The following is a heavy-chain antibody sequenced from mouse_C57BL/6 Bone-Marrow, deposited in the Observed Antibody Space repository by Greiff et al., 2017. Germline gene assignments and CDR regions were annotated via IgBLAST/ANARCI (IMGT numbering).Heavy chain of an antibody. CDR1: GFTFSSYT. J-gene: IGHJ2*01. CDR3: ARHDWEGYYFDY. Sequence: EVKVVESGGGLVKPGGSLKLSCAASGFTFSSYTMSWVRQTPEKRLEWVATISGGGGNTYYPDSVKGRFTISRDNAKNTLYLQMSSLRSEDTALYYCARHDWEGYYFDYWGQGTTLTVSS. CDR2: ISGGGGNT. D-gene: IGHD4-1*01. V-gene: IGHV5-9*01.